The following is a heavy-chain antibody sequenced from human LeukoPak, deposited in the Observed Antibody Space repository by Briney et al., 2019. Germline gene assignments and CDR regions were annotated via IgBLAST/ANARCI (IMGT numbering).Heavy chain of an antibody. Sequence: GASVKVSCKASGYTFTSYGISWVRQAPGQGLEGMGWISAYNGNTNYAQKLQGRVTMTTDTSTSTAYMELRSLRSDDTAVYYCAREDYGGNSAYYYYGMDVWGQGTTVTVSS. D-gene: IGHD4-23*01. V-gene: IGHV1-18*01. CDR2: ISAYNGNT. CDR1: GYTFTSYG. CDR3: AREDYGGNSAYYYYGMDV. J-gene: IGHJ6*02.